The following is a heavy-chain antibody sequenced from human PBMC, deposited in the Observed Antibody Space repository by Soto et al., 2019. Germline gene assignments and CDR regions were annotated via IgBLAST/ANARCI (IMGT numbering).Heavy chain of an antibody. V-gene: IGHV4-39*01. J-gene: IGHJ4*02. CDR2: IYYSGST. Sequence: SETLSLTCTVSGGSISSSSYYWGWIRQPPGKGLEWIGSIYYSGSTYYNPSLKSRVTISVDTSKNQFSLKLSSVTAADTAVYYCARHWDCSSTSCYARGGFDYWGQGTLVTVSS. CDR3: ARHWDCSSTSCYARGGFDY. D-gene: IGHD2-2*01. CDR1: GGSISSSSYY.